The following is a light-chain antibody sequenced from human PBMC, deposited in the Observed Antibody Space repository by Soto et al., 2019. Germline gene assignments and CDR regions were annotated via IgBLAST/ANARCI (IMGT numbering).Light chain of an antibody. CDR2: AAS. CDR1: QGISSY. J-gene: IGKJ2*01. Sequence: IQLTQSPSSLSASVGDRVTITFRASQGISSYLAWYQQKPGKAPKLLIYAASTLQSGVPSRFSGSGSGTDFTLTISSLQPEDFATDYCPQLNSYPYTFGQGTKLEIK. V-gene: IGKV1-9*01. CDR3: PQLNSYPYT.